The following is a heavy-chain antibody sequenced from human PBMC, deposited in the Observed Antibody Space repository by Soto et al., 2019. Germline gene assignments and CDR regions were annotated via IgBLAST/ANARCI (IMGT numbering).Heavy chain of an antibody. V-gene: IGHV1-8*01. J-gene: IGHJ4*02. Sequence: QVQLVQSGAEVKKPGASVKVSCKASGYTFTSYDINWVRQAPGQGLEWMGWMNPNSGNTGYAQKFQGRVTMTSNTSLSTAYMELSSLRSEDTAVYYCTRIGRYYDSSGLGGFDFWGQGILVTVSS. CDR3: TRIGRYYDSSGLGGFDF. D-gene: IGHD3-22*01. CDR2: MNPNSGNT. CDR1: GYTFTSYD.